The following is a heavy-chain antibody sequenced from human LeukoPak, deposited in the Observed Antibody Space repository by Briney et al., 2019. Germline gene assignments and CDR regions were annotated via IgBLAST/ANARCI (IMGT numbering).Heavy chain of an antibody. D-gene: IGHD3-9*01. CDR1: GGSFSSGSYY. CDR3: ARVDILTGYYYMDV. CDR2: IYTSGST. V-gene: IGHV4-61*02. J-gene: IGHJ6*03. Sequence: PSHTLSLTCTVSGGSFSSGSYYWSWIRQPAGKGLEWLGRIYTSGSTNYNPSRKSRVTISVDASKNQFSLKLSSVTAADTAVYYCARVDILTGYYYMDVWGKGTTVTVSS.